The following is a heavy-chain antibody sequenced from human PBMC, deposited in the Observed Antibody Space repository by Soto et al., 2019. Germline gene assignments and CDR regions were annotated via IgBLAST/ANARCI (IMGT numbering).Heavy chain of an antibody. J-gene: IGHJ4*02. CDR1: GYTFYTYG. D-gene: IGHD3-10*01. V-gene: IGHV1-18*01. Sequence: QVQLVQSEPEVKKPGASVKVSCKTFGYTFYTYGISWVRQAPGQGLEWMGWINVYNGNTNYAQNLQGRVTLTTDKSTNTAYRELRSLRSDDTAVYFCARGGYYGSGSYYIYFDFWGQGTLVTVSS. CDR3: ARGGYYGSGSYYIYFDF. CDR2: INVYNGNT.